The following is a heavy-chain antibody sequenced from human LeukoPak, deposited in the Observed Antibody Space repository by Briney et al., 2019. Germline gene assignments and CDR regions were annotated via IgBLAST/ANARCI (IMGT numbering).Heavy chain of an antibody. Sequence: SVKVSFTASGGTFSSYAISWVRQAPGQGLEWMGRIIPILGIANYAQKFQGRVTITADKSTSTAYMELSSLRSEDTAVYYCARAKIVGATGFDYWGQGTLVTVSS. CDR2: IIPILGIA. CDR3: ARAKIVGATGFDY. CDR1: GGTFSSYA. D-gene: IGHD1-26*01. V-gene: IGHV1-69*04. J-gene: IGHJ4*02.